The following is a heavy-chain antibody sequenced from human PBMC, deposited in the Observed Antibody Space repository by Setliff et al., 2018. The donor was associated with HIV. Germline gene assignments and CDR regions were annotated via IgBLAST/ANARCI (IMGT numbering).Heavy chain of an antibody. Sequence: ASVKVSCKASGYTFTSYGISWVRQAPGQGLEWMGWISAYNGNTNYAQKLQGRVTMTTDTSTSTAYMELRSLRPDDTAVYYCASGSEHYYDSSGYLFLSYYYYGMDVWGQGTTVTVSS. CDR3: ASGSEHYYDSSGYLFLSYYYYGMDV. CDR2: ISAYNGNT. D-gene: IGHD3-22*01. V-gene: IGHV1-18*01. J-gene: IGHJ6*02. CDR1: GYTFTSYG.